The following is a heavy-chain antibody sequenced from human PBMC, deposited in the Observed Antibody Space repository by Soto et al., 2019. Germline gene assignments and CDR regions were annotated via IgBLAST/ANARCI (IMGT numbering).Heavy chain of an antibody. CDR3: ARRSCSGDSCYFDY. J-gene: IGHJ4*02. CDR1: GGSISSGDYY. Sequence: PSETLSLTCTVSGGSISSGDYYWSWIRQPPGKGLEWIGYIYYSGSTYYNPSLKSRVTISVDTSQNHFSLKLSSVTAADTAVYYCARRSCSGDSCYFDYWGQGALVTVSS. V-gene: IGHV4-30-4*01. CDR2: IYYSGST. D-gene: IGHD2-15*01.